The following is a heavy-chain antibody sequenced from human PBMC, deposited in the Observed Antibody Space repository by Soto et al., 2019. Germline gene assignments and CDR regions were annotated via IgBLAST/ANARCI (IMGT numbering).Heavy chain of an antibody. Sequence: QVQLQESGPGLVKPSGTLSLTCAVSGGSISSSNWWSWVRQPPGKGLEWIGEIYHSGSTNYNPSLKSPVTISLDKSKNQFSLKLSSVTAADTAVYYCARSPHHPWDHLYYVDYWGQGTLVTVSS. J-gene: IGHJ4*02. CDR1: GGSISSSNW. CDR3: ARSPHHPWDHLYYVDY. CDR2: IYHSGST. D-gene: IGHD1-26*01. V-gene: IGHV4-4*02.